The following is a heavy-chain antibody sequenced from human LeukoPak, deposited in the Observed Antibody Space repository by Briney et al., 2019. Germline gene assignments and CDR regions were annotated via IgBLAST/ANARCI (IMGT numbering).Heavy chain of an antibody. CDR3: ARGGWWLVSTGFWFDP. V-gene: IGHV4-34*01. Sequence: SETLSLTCAVYGGSFSGYYWSWIRQPPGKGLERIGEINHSGSTNYNPSLKSRVTISVDTSKSQFSLKLSSVTAADTAVYYCARGGWWLVSTGFWFDPWGQGTLVTVSS. CDR1: GGSFSGYY. J-gene: IGHJ5*02. CDR2: INHSGST. D-gene: IGHD6-19*01.